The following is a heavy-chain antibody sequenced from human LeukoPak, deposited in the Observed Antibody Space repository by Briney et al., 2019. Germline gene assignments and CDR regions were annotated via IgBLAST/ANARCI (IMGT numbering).Heavy chain of an antibody. CDR1: GFTVSSYE. D-gene: IGHD3-3*01. V-gene: IGHV3-48*03. J-gene: IGHJ3*02. Sequence: GGSLRLACAASGFTVSSYEMNWVRQAPGGGLEWISYISSSGTNIYYADSVKGRFTMSRDNAKTSLYLQMNIQRAEDTAVYYCARRQVDLDAFDIWGQGTMVTVSS. CDR2: ISSSGTNI. CDR3: ARRQVDLDAFDI.